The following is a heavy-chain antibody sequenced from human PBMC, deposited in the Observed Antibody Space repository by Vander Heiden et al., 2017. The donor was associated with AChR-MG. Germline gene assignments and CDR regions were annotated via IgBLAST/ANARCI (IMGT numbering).Heavy chain of an antibody. CDR1: GFTFSSYG. D-gene: IGHD3-9*01. V-gene: IGHV3-33*01. CDR3: ARDRSPYYDILTGYPDY. Sequence: QVQLVESGGGVVQPGRSLRLSCAAPGFTFSSYGMHWVRQAPGKGLEWVAVIWYDGSNKYYADSVKGRFTISRDNSKNTLYLQMNSLRAEDTAVYYCARDRSPYYDILTGYPDYWGQGTLVTVSS. CDR2: IWYDGSNK. J-gene: IGHJ4*02.